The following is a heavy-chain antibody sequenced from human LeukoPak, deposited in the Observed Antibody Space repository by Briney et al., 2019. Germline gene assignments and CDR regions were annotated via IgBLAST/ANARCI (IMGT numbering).Heavy chain of an antibody. J-gene: IGHJ4*02. Sequence: GGSLRLSCAASGFTFSSYGMSWVRQAPGKGLEWVSAISGSGGSTYYADSVKGRFTISRDNSKNTLYLQMNSLRAEDTAVYFCAKDADYDSSGYLDYWGQGTLVTVSS. V-gene: IGHV3-23*01. D-gene: IGHD3-22*01. CDR3: AKDADYDSSGYLDY. CDR1: GFTFSSYG. CDR2: ISGSGGST.